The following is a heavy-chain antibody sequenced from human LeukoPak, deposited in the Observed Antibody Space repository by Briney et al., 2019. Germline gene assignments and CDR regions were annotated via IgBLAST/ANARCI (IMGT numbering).Heavy chain of an antibody. CDR2: VYPANSDT. D-gene: IGHD6-6*01. Sequence: GESLKISCKASGYSFANYWIAWVRQMPGKGREWMGIVYPANSDTRYSPSFQGQVTISADKSISTAYRELSRLRSDDTAVYYCARGVYSSSSGHYDYYYMDVWGKGTTVTVSS. CDR3: ARGVYSSSSGHYDYYYMDV. CDR1: GYSFANYW. J-gene: IGHJ6*03. V-gene: IGHV5-51*01.